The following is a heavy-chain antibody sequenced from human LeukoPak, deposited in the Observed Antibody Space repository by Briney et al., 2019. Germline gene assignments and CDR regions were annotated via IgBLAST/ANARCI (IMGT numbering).Heavy chain of an antibody. Sequence: SETLSLTCTVSGYSISSGYYWGWIRQPPGKGLEWIGSIYHSGSTYYNPSLKSRVTISIDTSNNQFSLKLSSVTAADTAMYYCAIEGRGYSDALGRKTDYWGQGTLVTVSS. D-gene: IGHD5-18*01. V-gene: IGHV4-38-2*02. CDR2: IYHSGST. CDR3: AIEGRGYSDALGRKTDY. J-gene: IGHJ4*02. CDR1: GYSISSGYY.